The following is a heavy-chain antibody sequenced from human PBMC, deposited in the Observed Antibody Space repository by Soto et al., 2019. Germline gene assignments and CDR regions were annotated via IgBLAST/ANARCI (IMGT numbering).Heavy chain of an antibody. D-gene: IGHD3-22*01. Sequence: GGSLRLSCAASGFTFSSYGMHWVRQAPGKGLEWVAVISYDGSNKYYADSVKGRFTISRDNSKNTLYLQMNSLRAEDTAVYYCAKEDGFYDSSGYYDYWGQGTLVTVSS. CDR2: ISYDGSNK. V-gene: IGHV3-30*18. J-gene: IGHJ4*02. CDR3: AKEDGFYDSSGYYDY. CDR1: GFTFSSYG.